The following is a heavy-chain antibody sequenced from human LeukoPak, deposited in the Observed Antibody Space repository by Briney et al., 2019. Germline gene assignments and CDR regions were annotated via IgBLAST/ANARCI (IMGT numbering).Heavy chain of an antibody. D-gene: IGHD3-22*01. V-gene: IGHV3-30*02. Sequence: GGSLRLSCAASGFTFSTYGMHWVRQAPGKGLEWVAFIRYDGSNKYYADSVKGRFTISRDISKNTLYLQMNSLRAEDTAVYYCAGDHYYHASRGYLSFLKRGDYFDYWGQGTLVTVSS. CDR3: AGDHYYHASRGYLSFLKRGDYFDY. CDR1: GFTFSTYG. J-gene: IGHJ4*02. CDR2: IRYDGSNK.